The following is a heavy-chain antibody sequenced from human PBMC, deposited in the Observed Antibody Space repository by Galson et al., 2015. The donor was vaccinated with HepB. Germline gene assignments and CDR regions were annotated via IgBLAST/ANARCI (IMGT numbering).Heavy chain of an antibody. CDR1: GYTFTSYY. D-gene: IGHD3-10*01. J-gene: IGHJ6*02. Sequence: SVKVSCKASGYTFTSYYMHWVRQAPGQGLEWMGIINPSGGSTSYAQKLQGRVTMTRDTSTSTVYMELSSLRSEDTAVYYCARAPTMVRGVLYYYYGMDVWGQGTTVTVSS. V-gene: IGHV1-46*01. CDR2: INPSGGST. CDR3: ARAPTMVRGVLYYYYGMDV.